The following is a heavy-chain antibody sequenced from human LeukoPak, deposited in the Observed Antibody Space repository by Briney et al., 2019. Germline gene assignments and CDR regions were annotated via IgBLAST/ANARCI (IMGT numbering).Heavy chain of an antibody. CDR2: INHSGST. D-gene: IGHD2-2*01. V-gene: IGHV4-34*01. CDR1: GGSFSGYY. CDR3: ARGARTASAFYY. Sequence: SETLSLTCAVYGGSFSGYYWSWIRQPPGKGLGWIGEINHSGSTNYNPSLKSRVTISVDTSKNQFSLKLSSVTAADTAVYYCARGARTASAFYYWGQGTLVTVSS. J-gene: IGHJ4*02.